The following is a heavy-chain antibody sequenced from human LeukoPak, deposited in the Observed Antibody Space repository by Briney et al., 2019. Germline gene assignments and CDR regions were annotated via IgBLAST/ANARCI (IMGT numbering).Heavy chain of an antibody. CDR1: GGSFSGYY. V-gene: IGHV4-34*01. CDR3: ARSRPPDFDRSGFYYNY. Sequence: SETLSLTCAIYGGSFSGYYWSWFRQAPGKGLEWIGEISHAGGASYNPSLTSRATLSEDTSKNKFSLNVRSVTAADTAVYYCARSRPPDFDRSGFYYNYWGQGTLVIVSS. D-gene: IGHD3-22*01. CDR2: ISHAGGA. J-gene: IGHJ4*02.